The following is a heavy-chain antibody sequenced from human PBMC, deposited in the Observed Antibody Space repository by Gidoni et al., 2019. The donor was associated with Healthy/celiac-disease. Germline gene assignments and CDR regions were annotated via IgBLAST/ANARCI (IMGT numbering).Heavy chain of an antibody. CDR2: ISGSGGST. V-gene: IGHV3-23*04. D-gene: IGHD2-2*01. J-gene: IGHJ3*02. CDR1: GFPFSSYA. CDR3: AKDESAAVVVPAAIGAFDI. Sequence: EVQLVESGGGLVQPGGSLRLSCAASGFPFSSYAMSWVRQAPGKGLEWVSAISGSGGSTYYADSVKGRFTISRDNSKNTLYLQMNSLRAEDTAVYYCAKDESAAVVVPAAIGAFDIWGQGTMVTVSS.